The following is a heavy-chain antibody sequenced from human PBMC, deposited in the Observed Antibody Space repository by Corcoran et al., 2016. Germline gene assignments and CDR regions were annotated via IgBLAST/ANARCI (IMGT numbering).Heavy chain of an antibody. Sequence: QVQLQQWGAGLLKPSETLSLTCAVYGGSLSGYYWSWIRQPPGKGLEWIGEGNRLGNTDYNPSLKSRVIISVDTSRNQFSLKLTSVTAADTAVYYCARHITGNRAFDIWGQGTLVTVSS. J-gene: IGHJ3*02. CDR3: ARHITGNRAFDI. CDR1: GGSLSGYY. CDR2: GNRLGNT. V-gene: IGHV4-34*01.